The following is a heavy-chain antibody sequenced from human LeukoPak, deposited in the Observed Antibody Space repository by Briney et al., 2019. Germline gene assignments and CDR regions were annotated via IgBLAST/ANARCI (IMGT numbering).Heavy chain of an antibody. Sequence: GGSLRLSCAASGFTFSNHGMRWVRQAPGKGPEWVALIWYDGSNKCYGESVKGRFTISRDNSKNTVYLQMNSLRAEDTGVYYCARDRLEAVTDDDYFDYWGQGTLVTVSS. J-gene: IGHJ4*02. D-gene: IGHD2-21*02. CDR2: IWYDGSNK. V-gene: IGHV3-33*01. CDR3: ARDRLEAVTDDDYFDY. CDR1: GFTFSNHG.